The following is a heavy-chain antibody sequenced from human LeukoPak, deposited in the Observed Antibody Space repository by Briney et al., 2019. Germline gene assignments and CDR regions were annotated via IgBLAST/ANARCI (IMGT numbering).Heavy chain of an antibody. V-gene: IGHV3-30*02. CDR1: GFTFSSYG. Sequence: QHGGSLRLSCAASGFTFSSYGMHWVRQAPGKGLEWVAFIRYDGSYKYYADSVKGRFTISRDNSKNTLYLQMNSLRAEDTAVYYCAKDRSGTTDYYYYYMDVWGKGTTVTVSS. CDR2: IRYDGSYK. D-gene: IGHD1-7*01. J-gene: IGHJ6*03. CDR3: AKDRSGTTDYYYYYMDV.